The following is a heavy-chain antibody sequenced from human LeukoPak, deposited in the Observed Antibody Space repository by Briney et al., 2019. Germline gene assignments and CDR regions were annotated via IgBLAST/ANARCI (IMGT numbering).Heavy chain of an antibody. CDR2: ISGSGGST. J-gene: IGHJ4*02. CDR3: AKAGYCSSTSCLHGLYDY. V-gene: IGHV3-23*01. D-gene: IGHD2-2*01. Sequence: GGSLRLSCVVSGFTFNNYAMSWVRQAPGKGLEWVSAISGSGGSTYYADSVKGRFTISRDNSKNTLYVQMNSLRAEDTAVYYCAKAGYCSSTSCLHGLYDYWGQGTLATVSS. CDR1: GFTFNNYA.